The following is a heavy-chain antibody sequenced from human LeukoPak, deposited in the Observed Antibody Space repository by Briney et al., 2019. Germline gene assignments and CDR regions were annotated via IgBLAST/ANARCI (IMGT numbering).Heavy chain of an antibody. J-gene: IGHJ4*02. V-gene: IGHV3-15*05. D-gene: IGHD3-10*01. CDR2: NKSKSDGGTT. CDR3: TTVTLRPVGL. CDR1: GFSFSRAW. Sequence: PGGSLRLSCAASGFSFSRAWMSWVRQAPGKGLEWVGRNKSKSDGGTTDYAAPVKGRFTISRDDSKNTLFLQVNSLKIEDTAVYYCTTVTLRPVGLWGQGTLVTVSS.